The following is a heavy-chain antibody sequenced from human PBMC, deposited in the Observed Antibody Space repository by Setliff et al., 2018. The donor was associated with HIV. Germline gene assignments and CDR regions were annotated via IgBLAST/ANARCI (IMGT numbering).Heavy chain of an antibody. D-gene: IGHD6-13*01. Sequence: PGGSLRLSCAASGFIFSTYAMHWVRQAPGKGLEWVAVISYDGSNKYYADSVKGRFTISRDNSKNTLYLQMNSLRAEDTAVYYCARDLPVSNWYRYGLDYWGQGTLVTVSS. J-gene: IGHJ4*02. V-gene: IGHV3-30*01. CDR3: ARDLPVSNWYRYGLDY. CDR1: GFIFSTYA. CDR2: ISYDGSNK.